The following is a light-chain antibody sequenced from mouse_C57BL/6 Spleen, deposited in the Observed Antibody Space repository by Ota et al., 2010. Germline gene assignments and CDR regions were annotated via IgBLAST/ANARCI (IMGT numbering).Light chain of an antibody. J-gene: IGKJ1*01. CDR2: AAT. CDR1: ENIYSN. CDR3: QHFGYSST. V-gene: IGKV12-46*01. Sequence: DIQMTQSPASLSVSVGETVTITCRASENIYSNLAWYQQKQGKSPQLLVYAATNLADGVPSRFSGSGSGTQYSLKINSLQSEDFGSYYCQHFGYSSTFGGGTK.